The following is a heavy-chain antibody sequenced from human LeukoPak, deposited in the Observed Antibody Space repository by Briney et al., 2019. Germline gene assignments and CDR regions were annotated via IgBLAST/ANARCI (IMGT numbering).Heavy chain of an antibody. V-gene: IGHV5-51*01. D-gene: IGHD3-10*01. CDR3: ARCTTVRGALNWFDP. CDR1: GYSFTSYW. CDR2: IYPLDSDT. Sequence: GESLKISCKGSGYSFTSYWIGWVRQMPGKGLEWMGIIYPLDSDTRYSLSFQGQVTISVDRSITTAYLQWSSLKASDTAMYYCARCTTVRGALNWFDPWGQGTLVTVSS. J-gene: IGHJ5*02.